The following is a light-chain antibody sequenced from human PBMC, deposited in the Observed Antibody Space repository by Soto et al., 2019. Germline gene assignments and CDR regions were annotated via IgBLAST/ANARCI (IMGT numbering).Light chain of an antibody. CDR1: QSIGNY. J-gene: IGKJ1*01. Sequence: IQMTQSPSSLSASVGDRVSITFRASQSIGNYLDWYQQQPGKAPKILIYAASTLQSGVPSRFSGSRSGTDFTLTITSLQPEDFATYYCQESHNNRGTFGQGTKVDIK. CDR3: QESHNNRGT. CDR2: AAS. V-gene: IGKV1-39*01.